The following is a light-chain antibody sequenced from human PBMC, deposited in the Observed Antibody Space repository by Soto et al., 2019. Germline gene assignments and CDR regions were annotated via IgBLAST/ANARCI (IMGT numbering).Light chain of an antibody. J-gene: IGKJ5*01. CDR1: QSISSY. V-gene: IGKV1-39*01. CDR2: AAS. Sequence: DIQMTQSPSSLSASVGDRVTITGRASQSISSYLNWYQQKPGKAPKLLIYAASSLQSGVPSRFSGSGSGPDFTLTISSLQPEDFATYYCQQSYSTPHTFGQGTRLEIK. CDR3: QQSYSTPHT.